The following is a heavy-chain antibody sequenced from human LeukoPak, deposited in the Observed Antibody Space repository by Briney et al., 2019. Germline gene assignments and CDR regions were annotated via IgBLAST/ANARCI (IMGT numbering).Heavy chain of an antibody. CDR2: ISDSGGST. D-gene: IGHD2-15*01. V-gene: IGHV3-64D*09. Sequence: GGSLRLSCSASGFPFSSYAMHWVRQAPGKGLEDVSAISDSGGSTYYADSVKGRFNISRDNSKKTLYLQMSSLRAEDTAVYFCVRGYSFGPYGMDVWGQGTTVTVSS. CDR1: GFPFSSYA. CDR3: VRGYSFGPYGMDV. J-gene: IGHJ6*02.